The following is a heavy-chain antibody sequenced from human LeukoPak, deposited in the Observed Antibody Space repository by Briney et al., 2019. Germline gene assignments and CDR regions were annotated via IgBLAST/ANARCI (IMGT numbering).Heavy chain of an antibody. CDR1: GGTFSSYA. D-gene: IGHD2-8*01. CDR2: IIPIFGTA. V-gene: IGHV1-69*06. CDR3: ARGPASIGVAFDI. J-gene: IGHJ3*02. Sequence: ASVKVSCKSSGGTFSSYAISWVRPAPGQGLEWMGGIIPIFGTANYAQKFQGRVTITADKSTSTAYMELSSLRSEDTAVYYCARGPASIGVAFDIWGQGTMVTVSS.